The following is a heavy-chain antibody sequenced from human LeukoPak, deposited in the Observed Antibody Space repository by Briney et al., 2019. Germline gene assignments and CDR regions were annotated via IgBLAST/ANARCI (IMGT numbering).Heavy chain of an antibody. V-gene: IGHV3-9*01. D-gene: IGHD3-22*01. CDR2: ISWNSGSI. Sequence: GGSLRLSCAASGFTFDDYAMHWVRQAPGKGLEWVSGISWNSGSIDYADSVKGRFTISRDNAKNSLYLQMNSLRAEDTALYYCARGADSSGYLSGYWGQGTLVTVSS. J-gene: IGHJ4*02. CDR1: GFTFDDYA. CDR3: ARGADSSGYLSGY.